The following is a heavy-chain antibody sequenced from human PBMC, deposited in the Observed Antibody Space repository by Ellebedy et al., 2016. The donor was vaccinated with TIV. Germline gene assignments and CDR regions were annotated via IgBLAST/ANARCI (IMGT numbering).Heavy chain of an antibody. CDR1: GFTFSSYG. CDR3: ARSHTGY. Sequence: GESLKISXAASGFTFSSYGMHWVRQAPGKGLEWVAVISYDGSNKYYADSVKGRFTISRDNSKNTLYLQMNSLRAEDTAVYYCARSHTGYWGQGALVTVSS. V-gene: IGHV3-30*03. CDR2: ISYDGSNK. D-gene: IGHD2-21*01. J-gene: IGHJ4*02.